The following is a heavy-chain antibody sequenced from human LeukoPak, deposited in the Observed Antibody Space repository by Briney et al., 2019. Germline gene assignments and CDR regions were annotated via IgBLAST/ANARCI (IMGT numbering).Heavy chain of an antibody. CDR3: AKVAPFDILTGYYLYYFDY. J-gene: IGHJ4*02. D-gene: IGHD3-9*01. Sequence: GGSLRLSCAVSGFIFNSYEMNWVRQAPGKGLERVSSISSSGSTIYYADSVQGRFTISRDNSKNTLYLQMNSLRAEDTAVYYCAKVAPFDILTGYYLYYFDYWGQGTLVTVSS. CDR2: ISSSGSTI. V-gene: IGHV3-48*03. CDR1: GFIFNSYE.